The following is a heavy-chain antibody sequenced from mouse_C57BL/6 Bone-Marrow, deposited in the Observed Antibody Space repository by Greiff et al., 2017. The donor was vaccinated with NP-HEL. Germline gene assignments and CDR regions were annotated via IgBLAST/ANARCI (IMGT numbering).Heavy chain of an antibody. Sequence: EVQRVESGGGLVKPGGSLKLSCAASGFTFSDYGMHWVRQAPEKGLEWVAYISSGSSTIYYADTVKGRFTISRDNAKNTLFLQMTSLRSEDTAMYYCAREGGTTVVPYWYFDVWGTGTTVTVSS. CDR2: ISSGSSTI. CDR1: GFTFSDYG. J-gene: IGHJ1*03. V-gene: IGHV5-17*01. D-gene: IGHD1-1*01. CDR3: AREGGTTVVPYWYFDV.